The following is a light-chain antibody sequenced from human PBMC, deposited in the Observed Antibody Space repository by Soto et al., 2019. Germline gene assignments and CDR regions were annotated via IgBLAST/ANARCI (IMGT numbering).Light chain of an antibody. V-gene: IGLV1-44*01. Sequence: QAVVTQPPSASGTPGQRVTISCSGSSSNIGSNTVNWYQQLPGTAPTLLIYNNDQRPSGVPDRFSGSKSGTSASLAISGLQSEDEADYYCATWDDSLNGYVFATGTKLTVL. CDR2: NND. J-gene: IGLJ1*01. CDR3: ATWDDSLNGYV. CDR1: SSNIGSNT.